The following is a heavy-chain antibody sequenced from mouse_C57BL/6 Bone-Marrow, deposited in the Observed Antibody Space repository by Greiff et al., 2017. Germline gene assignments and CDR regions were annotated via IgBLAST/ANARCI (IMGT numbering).Heavy chain of an antibody. V-gene: IGHV1-62-2*01. J-gene: IGHJ3*01. D-gene: IGHD2-2*01. CDR3: ARVWASMVTTEGAY. Sequence: VQLQQSGAELVKPGASVKLSCKASGYTFTEYTINWVKQRSGQGLEWIGWFYPGGGSTNYNEKFKGKATLTADKSSSTGYMELSSLTSEDSAVYVCARVWASMVTTEGAYWGQGTLVTVSA. CDR2: FYPGGGST. CDR1: GYTFTEYT.